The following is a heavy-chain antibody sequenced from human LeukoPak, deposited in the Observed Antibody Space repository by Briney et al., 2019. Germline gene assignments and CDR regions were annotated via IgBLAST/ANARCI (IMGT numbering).Heavy chain of an antibody. CDR3: ARGGAIFGVGGLNYYYYMDV. V-gene: IGHV1-8*03. J-gene: IGHJ6*03. CDR1: GGTFSSYA. Sequence: ASVKVSCKASGGTFSSYAISWVRQAPGQGLEWMGWMNPNSGNTGYAQKFQGRVTITRNTSISTAYMELSSLRSEDTAVYYCARGGAIFGVGGLNYYYYMDVWGKGTTVTVSS. D-gene: IGHD3-3*01. CDR2: MNPNSGNT.